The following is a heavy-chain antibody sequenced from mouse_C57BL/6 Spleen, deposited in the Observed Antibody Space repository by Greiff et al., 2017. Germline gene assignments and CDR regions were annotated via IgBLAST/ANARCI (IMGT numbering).Heavy chain of an antibody. V-gene: IGHV5-17*01. CDR1: GFTFSDYG. CDR3: ARGAFAY. Sequence: DVQLQESGGGLVKPGGSLKLSCAASGFTFSDYGMHWVRPAPEKGLEWVAYISSGSSTIYSAETVKGRFTISRDNAKNTLFLQMTSLRSEDTAMYCCARGAFAYWGQGTLVTVSA. CDR2: ISSGSSTI. J-gene: IGHJ3*01.